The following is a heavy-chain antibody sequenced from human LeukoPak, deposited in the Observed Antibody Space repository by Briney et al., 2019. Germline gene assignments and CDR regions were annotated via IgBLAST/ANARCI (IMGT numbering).Heavy chain of an antibody. Sequence: GASVKVSCKASGYTFTSYGISWVRQAPGPGLGWMGWISAYNANTNYAQKLQGRVTITTDTSASKAYMGLRSVRADDTAVYYCARDGYCSGGSCCFLAPFDYWGQGTLVTVSS. CDR3: ARDGYCSGGSCCFLAPFDY. J-gene: IGHJ4*02. V-gene: IGHV1-18*01. CDR2: ISAYNANT. D-gene: IGHD2-15*01. CDR1: GYTFTSYG.